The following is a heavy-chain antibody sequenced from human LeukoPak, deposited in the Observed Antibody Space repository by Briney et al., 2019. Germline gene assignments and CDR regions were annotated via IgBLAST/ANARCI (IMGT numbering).Heavy chain of an antibody. D-gene: IGHD3-22*01. J-gene: IGHJ4*02. CDR1: GFTFSSYA. V-gene: IGHV3-23*01. CDR3: ARDLRGYYDSSGYLDY. CDR2: ISGSGGST. Sequence: GGSLRLSCAASGFTFSSYAMSWVRQAPGKGLEWVSAISGSGGSTYYADSVKGRFTISRDNSKNTLYLQMNSLRAEDTAVYYCARDLRGYYDSSGYLDYWGQGTLVTVSS.